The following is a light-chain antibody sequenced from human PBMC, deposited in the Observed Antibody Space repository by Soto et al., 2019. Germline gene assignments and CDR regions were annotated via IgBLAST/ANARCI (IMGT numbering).Light chain of an antibody. J-gene: IGKJ1*01. CDR2: DAS. CDR1: QSISTW. Sequence: DIQMTQSPSTLSASVGDRVTITCRASQSISTWLAWYQQKPGKAPKLLIYDASSMESGVPSRCSGSVSGTEFTLNISSLQPDDFATYYCQQYNSYSTFGQGTKVEIK. V-gene: IGKV1-5*01. CDR3: QQYNSYST.